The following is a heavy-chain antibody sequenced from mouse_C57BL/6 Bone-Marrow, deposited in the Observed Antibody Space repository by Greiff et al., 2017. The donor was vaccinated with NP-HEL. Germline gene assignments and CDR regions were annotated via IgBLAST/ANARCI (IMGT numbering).Heavy chain of an antibody. V-gene: IGHV1-69*01. CDR3: AREEPYGRGDY. CDR2: IDPSDSYT. J-gene: IGHJ2*01. CDR1: GYTFTSYW. D-gene: IGHD1-1*01. Sequence: QVQLQQPGAELVMPGASVKLSCKASGYTFTSYWMHWVKQRPGQGLEWIGEIDPSDSYTNYNQKFKGKSTLTVDKSSSTAYMQLSSLTSEDSAVYYCAREEPYGRGDYWGQGTTLTVSS.